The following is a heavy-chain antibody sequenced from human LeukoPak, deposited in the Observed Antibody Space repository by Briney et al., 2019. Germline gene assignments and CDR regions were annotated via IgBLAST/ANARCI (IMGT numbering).Heavy chain of an antibody. J-gene: IGHJ4*02. CDR3: ARGRGLLWFGELLGFDY. CDR1: GGSFSGYY. V-gene: IGHV4-34*01. CDR2: INHSGST. Sequence: PSETLSLTCAVYGGSFSGYYWSWIRQPPGKGLEWIGEINHSGSTNYNPSLKSRVTISVDTSKNQFSLKLSSVTAADTAVYYCARGRGLLWFGELLGFDYWGQGTLVTVSS. D-gene: IGHD3-10*01.